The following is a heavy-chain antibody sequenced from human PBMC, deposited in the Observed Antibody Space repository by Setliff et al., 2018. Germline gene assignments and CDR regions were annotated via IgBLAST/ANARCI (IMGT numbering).Heavy chain of an antibody. CDR1: GYSFTSYT. J-gene: IGHJ4*02. D-gene: IGHD2-8*01. CDR3: ARIGFGYYSTSGAWYFDN. Sequence: ASVKVSCKASGYSFTSYTIHWARQAPGQGLEWMGWISPGNGNTAYSQKIQDRVTLTRDTSASTAYMELSSLRSEDTAVYYCARIGFGYYSTSGAWYFDNWGQGTLVTVSS. V-gene: IGHV1-3*01. CDR2: ISPGNGNT.